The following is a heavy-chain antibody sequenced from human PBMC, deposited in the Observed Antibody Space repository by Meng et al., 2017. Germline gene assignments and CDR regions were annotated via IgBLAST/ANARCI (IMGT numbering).Heavy chain of an antibody. V-gene: IGHV1-3*01. CDR3: ARSHVLLWFGEDLDY. CDR2: INAGNGNT. J-gene: IGHJ4*02. D-gene: IGHD3-10*01. Sequence: QVQLGQSGAEVKKPGASVKVSCKASGYAFTSYAMHWVRQAPGQRLEWMGWINAGNGNTKYSQKFQGRVTITRDTSASTAYMELSSLRSEDTAVYYCARSHVLLWFGEDLDYWGQGTLVTVSS. CDR1: GYAFTSYA.